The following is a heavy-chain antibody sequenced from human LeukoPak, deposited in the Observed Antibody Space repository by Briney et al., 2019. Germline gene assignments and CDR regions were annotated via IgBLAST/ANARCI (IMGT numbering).Heavy chain of an antibody. CDR2: IYYSGST. CDR1: GGSISSYY. CDR3: ARGQVDMVRGVIIMGGFDY. V-gene: IGHV4-59*01. Sequence: PSETLSLTCTVSGGSISSYYWSWIRQPPGKGLEWIGYIYYSGSTNYNPSLKSRVTISVDTSKNQFSLKLGSVTAADTAVYYCARGQVDMVRGVIIMGGFDYWGQGTLVTVSS. D-gene: IGHD3-10*01. J-gene: IGHJ4*02.